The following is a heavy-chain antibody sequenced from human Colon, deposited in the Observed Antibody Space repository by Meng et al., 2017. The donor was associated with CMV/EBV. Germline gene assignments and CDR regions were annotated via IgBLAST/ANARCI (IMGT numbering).Heavy chain of an antibody. CDR3: ARDHRGAPYDNDAFNI. J-gene: IGHJ3*02. CDR1: GFVFRGYN. V-gene: IGHV3-21*01. D-gene: IGHD5-12*01. Sequence: GGSLRLSCAASGFVFRGYNLNWVRQAPGKGLEWVSSISSDGTSRHYSDSVKGRFTISRDIAKSSLYLQMDSLRAEDTAVYYCARDHRGAPYDNDAFNIWGQGTMVTVSS. CDR2: ISSDGTSR.